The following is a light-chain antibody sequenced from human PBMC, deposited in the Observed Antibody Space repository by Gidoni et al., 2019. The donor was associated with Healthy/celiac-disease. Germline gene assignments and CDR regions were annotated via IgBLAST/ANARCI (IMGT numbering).Light chain of an antibody. CDR1: QSVSSSY. Sequence: DIVLTQSPGTLSLSPGERATLSCRASQSVSSSYLAWYQQKPGQAPRLLLYGSSSRSTGIPERVSGSGSGTDFTLISSRLEPEDFAVYYCQQYGSSPRTFGQGTKLEIK. J-gene: IGKJ2*01. V-gene: IGKV3-20*01. CDR3: QQYGSSPRT. CDR2: GSS.